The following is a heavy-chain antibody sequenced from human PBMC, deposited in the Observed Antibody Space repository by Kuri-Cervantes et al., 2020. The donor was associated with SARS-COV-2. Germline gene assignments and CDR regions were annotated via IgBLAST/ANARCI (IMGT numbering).Heavy chain of an antibody. CDR3: ARGYGDSLY. J-gene: IGHJ4*02. CDR1: GFTVSSNY. Sequence: GESLKISCAASGFTVSSNYMSWVRQAPGKGLEWVSVIYSGGSTYYADSVKGRFTICRDNSKNTLYLQMNSLRAEDTAVYYCARGYGDSLYWGQGTLVTVSS. CDR2: IYSGGST. V-gene: IGHV3-53*01. D-gene: IGHD4-17*01.